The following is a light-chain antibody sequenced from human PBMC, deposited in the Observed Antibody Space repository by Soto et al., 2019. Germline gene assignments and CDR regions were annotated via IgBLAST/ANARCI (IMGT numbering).Light chain of an antibody. CDR1: QSISSSY. Sequence: EIEMTQSPATLSLSPGERATLTCRASQSISSSYLAWYQQKPGQAPKLLIYAASSGDTGIPDRFSGSGSGTDFTLTISRLEPEDFAVYYCQQYGSSSYTFGQGTQLEIK. J-gene: IGKJ2*01. CDR3: QQYGSSSYT. CDR2: AAS. V-gene: IGKV3-20*01.